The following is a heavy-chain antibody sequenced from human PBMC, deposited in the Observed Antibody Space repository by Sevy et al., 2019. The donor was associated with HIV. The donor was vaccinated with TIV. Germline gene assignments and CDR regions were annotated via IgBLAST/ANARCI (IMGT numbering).Heavy chain of an antibody. CDR1: GGSISSFY. J-gene: IGHJ4*02. D-gene: IGHD6-19*01. CDR2: FSYSGNT. Sequence: SETRSLTCTVSGGSISSFYWSWIRQPPGKGLEWIGYFSYSGNTNYNPSLRSRVTISVDTSKNQFSLKLTSVTAADTAVYYCARESSSGWYFDYWGQGTLVTVSS. V-gene: IGHV4-59*01. CDR3: ARESSSGWYFDY.